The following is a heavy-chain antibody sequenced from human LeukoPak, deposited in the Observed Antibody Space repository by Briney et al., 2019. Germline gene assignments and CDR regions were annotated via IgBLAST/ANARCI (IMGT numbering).Heavy chain of an antibody. Sequence: GGSLRLSCAASGFTFSSYSMNWVRQAPGKGLEWVSSISSSSSYIYYADSVKGRFTISRDNAKNSLYLQMNSLRAEDTAVYYCARDHIAVASNFDYWGQGTLVTVSS. D-gene: IGHD6-19*01. CDR2: ISSSSSYI. J-gene: IGHJ4*02. CDR3: ARDHIAVASNFDY. V-gene: IGHV3-21*01. CDR1: GFTFSSYS.